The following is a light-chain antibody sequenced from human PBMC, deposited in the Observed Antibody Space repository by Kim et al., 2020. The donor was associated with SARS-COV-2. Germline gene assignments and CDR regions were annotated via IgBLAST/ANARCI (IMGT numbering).Light chain of an antibody. Sequence: QLVLTQSPSASASLGASVKLTCTLSSGHSSYAIAWHQQQPEKGPRYLMKLNSDGSHSKGDGIPDRFSGSSSGAERYLTISSLQSEDEADSYCQTWGTGVFGGGTQLTVL. CDR3: QTWGTGV. J-gene: IGLJ3*02. CDR1: SGHSSYA. V-gene: IGLV4-69*01. CDR2: LNSDGSH.